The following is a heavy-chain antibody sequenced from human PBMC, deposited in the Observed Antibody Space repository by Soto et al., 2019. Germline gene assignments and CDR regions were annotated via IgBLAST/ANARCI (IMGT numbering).Heavy chain of an antibody. Sequence: QVQLVESGGGVVQPERSLRLSCAASGFSVRTFGMHWVRQAPGKGLEWVALIWNDGNNKVYADSVKGRFTISNDNSQNTIYLQMDSLRGEDTALYYCARDDNLQGNAFDVWGQGTMVTVSS. D-gene: IGHD3-10*01. CDR1: GFSVRTFG. V-gene: IGHV3-33*01. CDR3: ARDDNLQGNAFDV. CDR2: IWNDGNNK. J-gene: IGHJ3*01.